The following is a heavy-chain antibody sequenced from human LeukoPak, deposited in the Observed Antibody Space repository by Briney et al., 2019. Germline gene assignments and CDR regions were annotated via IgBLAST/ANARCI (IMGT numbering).Heavy chain of an antibody. D-gene: IGHD6-25*01. J-gene: IGHJ6*03. CDR1: GFTFRLYA. CDR3: VRDGSGFYYYYYMDV. CDR2: ISTVSTYT. Sequence: GGSLRLSCVASGFTFRLYAMNWVRQAPGKGLEWVSSISTVSTYTFYSDSVKGRFTISRDNRKNTLYLQMSSLSAEDTAVYYCVRDGSGFYYYYYMDVWGRGTAVTVSS. V-gene: IGHV3-21*01.